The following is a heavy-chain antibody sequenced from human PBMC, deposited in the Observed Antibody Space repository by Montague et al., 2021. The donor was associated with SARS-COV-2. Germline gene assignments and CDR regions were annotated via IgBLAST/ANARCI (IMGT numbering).Heavy chain of an antibody. V-gene: IGHV4-34*01. Sequence: SETLSLTCAVYGGSLSGYYWSWIRQPPGQGLEWIGTIYNSENTYYNPSLEGRVSVSIDTSRKQFSLKLNSVTAADTAVYYCARGTDAYKIGNFWGQGTMVTVSS. CDR3: ARGTDAYKIGNF. D-gene: IGHD5-24*01. CDR1: GGSLSGYY. J-gene: IGHJ3*01. CDR2: IYNSENT.